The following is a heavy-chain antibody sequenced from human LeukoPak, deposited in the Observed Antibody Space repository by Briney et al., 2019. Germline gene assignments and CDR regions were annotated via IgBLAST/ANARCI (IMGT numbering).Heavy chain of an antibody. Sequence: GGSLRLSCAASGFNFVDYGMHWVRQAPGKGLEWVSSVNWNSGSTAYADSVKGRFTISRDNAKNSLYLQMNSPRAEDTAVYYCARFFSYYYYYGMDVWGQGTTVTVSS. J-gene: IGHJ6*02. CDR1: GFNFVDYG. V-gene: IGHV3-20*04. CDR3: ARFFSYYYYYGMDV. CDR2: VNWNSGST.